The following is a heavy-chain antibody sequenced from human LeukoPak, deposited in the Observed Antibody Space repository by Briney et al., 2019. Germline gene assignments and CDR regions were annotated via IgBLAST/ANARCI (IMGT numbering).Heavy chain of an antibody. J-gene: IGHJ4*02. D-gene: IGHD6-19*01. V-gene: IGHV4-39*01. Sequence: SEILSLTCTVSGGSISSTTYYWDWIRQPPGKGLEWIGTIYYSGTTYYNPSLKSRVTISVDTSKNQFSLKLSSVTAADTAVYYCAGRVYSSGSYEYWGQGTLVTVSS. CDR3: AGRVYSSGSYEY. CDR2: IYYSGTT. CDR1: GGSISSTTYY.